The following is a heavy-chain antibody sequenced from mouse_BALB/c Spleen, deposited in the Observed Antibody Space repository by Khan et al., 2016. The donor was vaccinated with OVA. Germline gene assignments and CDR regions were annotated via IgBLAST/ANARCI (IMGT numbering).Heavy chain of an antibody. CDR2: ISSGGDYT. Sequence: EVQLVESGGDLVKPGGSLKLSCAASGFTFSSYSMSWVRQTPDKRLEWVASISSGGDYTYYPDIVKGRFTIYRDNAKNTLYLQMSSLKSEDTAMYYCARHLTGAFAYWGQGTLVTVSA. V-gene: IGHV5-6*01. CDR3: ARHLTGAFAY. D-gene: IGHD4-1*01. J-gene: IGHJ3*01. CDR1: GFTFSSYS.